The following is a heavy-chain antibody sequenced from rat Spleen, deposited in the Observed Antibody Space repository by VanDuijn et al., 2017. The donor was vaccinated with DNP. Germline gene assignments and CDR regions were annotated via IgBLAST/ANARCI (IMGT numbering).Heavy chain of an antibody. CDR2: IWNTGGT. Sequence: QVQLKESGPGLVQPSQTLSLTCTVAGFSLTIYNVHWVRQPPGKGLEWMGGIWNTGGTRYNSALRPRLTITKDTSKSQVFLKMNSLQTEDTATYYCASTLVNYGTYGYYAMDAWGQGTSVTVSS. D-gene: IGHD1-3*01. CDR1: GFSLTIYN. J-gene: IGHJ4*01. V-gene: IGHV2-41*01. CDR3: ASTLVNYGTYGYYAMDA.